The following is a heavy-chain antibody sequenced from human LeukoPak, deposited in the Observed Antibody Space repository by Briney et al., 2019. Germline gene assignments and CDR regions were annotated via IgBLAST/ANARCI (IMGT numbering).Heavy chain of an antibody. D-gene: IGHD3-22*01. CDR2: IYSGGST. CDR3: ASGHEGYDSSGYYYFDY. J-gene: IGHJ4*02. Sequence: GGSLRLSCAASGFTVSSNYMSWVRQAPGKGLEWVSVIYSGGSTYYADSVKGRFTISRDNSKNTLYLQMNSLRAGDTAVYYCASGHEGYDSSGYYYFDYWGQGTLVTVSS. CDR1: GFTVSSNY. V-gene: IGHV3-53*01.